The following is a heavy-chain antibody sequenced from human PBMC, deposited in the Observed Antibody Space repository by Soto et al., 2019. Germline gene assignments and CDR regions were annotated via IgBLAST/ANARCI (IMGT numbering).Heavy chain of an antibody. V-gene: IGHV3-33*01. Sequence: GGSLRLSCAASGFTFSSYGMHWVRQAPGKGLEWVAVIWYDGSNKYYADSVKGRFTISRDNSKNTLYLQMNSLRAEDTAVYYCFTAGDYGDPGDAYYYGMDVWGQGTTVTVSS. CDR2: IWYDGSNK. CDR1: GFTFSSYG. D-gene: IGHD4-17*01. CDR3: FTAGDYGDPGDAYYYGMDV. J-gene: IGHJ6*02.